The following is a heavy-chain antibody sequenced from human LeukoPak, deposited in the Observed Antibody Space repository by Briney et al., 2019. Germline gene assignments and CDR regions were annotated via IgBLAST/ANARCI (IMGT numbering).Heavy chain of an antibody. CDR1: GGSISSHY. Sequence: SETLSLTCTVSGGSISSHYWSWIRQPPGKGLEWIAYLFDSVNTKDTPSLQSRLTLSEDTSKNQFSLRLSSVTAADTAVYYCATIKRGSIFGYFDFWGQGIKVTVSS. CDR2: LFDSVNT. D-gene: IGHD5-18*01. CDR3: ATIKRGSIFGYFDF. J-gene: IGHJ4*02. V-gene: IGHV4-59*11.